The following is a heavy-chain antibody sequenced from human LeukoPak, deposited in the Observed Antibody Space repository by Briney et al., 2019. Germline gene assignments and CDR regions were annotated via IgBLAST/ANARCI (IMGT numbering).Heavy chain of an antibody. D-gene: IGHD1-1*01. CDR2: IILILGIA. CDR1: GGTFSSYV. V-gene: IGHV1-69*04. CDR3: ARDAAQYSWNDHYYFYGMDV. Sequence: SVKVSCKASGGTFSSYVISWVRQAPGQGLEWMGRIILILGIANYAQKFQGRVTITADKSTSTAYMELSSLRSENTAVYYCARDAAQYSWNDHYYFYGMDVWGQGTTVTVSS. J-gene: IGHJ6*02.